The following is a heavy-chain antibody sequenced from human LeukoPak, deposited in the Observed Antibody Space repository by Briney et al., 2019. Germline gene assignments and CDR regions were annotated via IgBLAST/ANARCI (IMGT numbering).Heavy chain of an antibody. CDR3: AREYYGYGSDSPFDY. CDR2: ISAYNGNT. D-gene: IGHD3-10*01. Sequence: ASVTVSFKSSVYTFTSYGISWVRQAPGQGREWMGWISAYNGNTNYAHKLQGRVTMTTDTSTRKAYMYPRNLSASHTAVCFLAREYYGYGSDSPFDYWGQGTLVTVSS. V-gene: IGHV1-18*01. CDR1: VYTFTSYG. J-gene: IGHJ4*02.